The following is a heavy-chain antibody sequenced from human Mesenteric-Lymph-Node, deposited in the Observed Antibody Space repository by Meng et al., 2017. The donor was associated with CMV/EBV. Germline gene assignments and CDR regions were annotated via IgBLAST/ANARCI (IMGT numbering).Heavy chain of an antibody. CDR2: IRHDVDER. CDR3: ARAGRKGSYGYYYYGMDV. CDR1: GFTFNAYW. Sequence: GESLKISCAASGFTFNAYWMSWVRQAPEKGLEWVANIRHDVDERSYVDSVKGRFIISRDNAKNSLYLQMNSLRAEDTAVYYCARAGRKGSYGYYYYGMDVWGQGTTVTVSS. V-gene: IGHV3-7*03. D-gene: IGHD5-18*01. J-gene: IGHJ6*02.